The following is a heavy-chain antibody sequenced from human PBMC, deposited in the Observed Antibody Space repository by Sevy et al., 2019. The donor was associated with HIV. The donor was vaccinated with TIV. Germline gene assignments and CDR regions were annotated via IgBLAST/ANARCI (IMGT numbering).Heavy chain of an antibody. CDR3: ARAYYKFCGGDCYLDY. Sequence: GSLRLSCAASGFTFSMYWMSWVRQAPGKGLEWVAKIKQDGSETYYVDSVKGRFTISRDNAKNSLYLQMKSLRADDTAVYYCARAYYKFCGGDCYLDYWGQGTLVTVSS. D-gene: IGHD2-21*02. CDR1: GFTFSMYW. CDR2: IKQDGSET. J-gene: IGHJ4*02. V-gene: IGHV3-7*01.